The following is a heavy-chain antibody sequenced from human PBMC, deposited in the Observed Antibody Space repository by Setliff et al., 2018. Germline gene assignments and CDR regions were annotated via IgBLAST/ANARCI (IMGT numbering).Heavy chain of an antibody. Sequence: GGSLRLSYAASGFSFSSYAMTWVRQAPGKGLEWVSAISAGGGSTYSADSVKGRFTISRDNSKNTLYLQMNSLRAEDTAVYYCAKTRGSNWNFFYYMDVWGKGTTVTVSS. CDR3: AKTRGSNWNFFYYMDV. J-gene: IGHJ6*03. CDR1: GFSFSSYA. CDR2: ISAGGGST. D-gene: IGHD1-1*01. V-gene: IGHV3-23*01.